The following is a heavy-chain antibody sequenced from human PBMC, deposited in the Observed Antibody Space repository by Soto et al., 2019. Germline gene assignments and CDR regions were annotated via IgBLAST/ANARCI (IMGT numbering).Heavy chain of an antibody. CDR3: ARGCSGLPCWYAFDI. D-gene: IGHD2-15*01. Sequence: GXSVKVSCKASGGTFSSYAISWVRQAPVQGLEWMGGIIPIFGTANYAQKFQGRVTMTTDTSARTVYMELRSLTSDDTAVYFCARGCSGLPCWYAFDIWGQGTMVTVSS. CDR2: IIPIFGTA. J-gene: IGHJ3*02. CDR1: GGTFSSYA. V-gene: IGHV1-69*05.